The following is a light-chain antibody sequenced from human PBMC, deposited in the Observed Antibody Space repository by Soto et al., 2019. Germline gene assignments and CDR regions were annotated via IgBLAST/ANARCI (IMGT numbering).Light chain of an antibody. J-gene: IGLJ1*01. Sequence: QPVLTQSPSASASLGASVKLTCTLSSGHISYAIAWHQQQPEKGPRYLMKLNSDGSHSKGDGLPDRFSGSSSGAERYLTIASLQSEDEADYYCQTWGTGIHYVFGTGTNLTVL. CDR1: SGHISYA. V-gene: IGLV4-69*01. CDR2: LNSDGSH. CDR3: QTWGTGIHYV.